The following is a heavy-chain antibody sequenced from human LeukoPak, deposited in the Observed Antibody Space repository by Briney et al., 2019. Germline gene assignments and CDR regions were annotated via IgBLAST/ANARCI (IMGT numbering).Heavy chain of an antibody. CDR1: GGSISSYY. D-gene: IGHD3-10*01. J-gene: IGHJ6*02. CDR3: AREAGYYGSPYYFYGMDV. Sequence: SETLSLTCTVSGGSISSYYWSWIRQPPGRGLDWIGYISYSGSTNYNPSFKSRVTISVDTSKNQFSLKLSSVTAADTAVYYCAREAGYYGSPYYFYGMDVWGQGTTVTVSS. CDR2: ISYSGST. V-gene: IGHV4-59*01.